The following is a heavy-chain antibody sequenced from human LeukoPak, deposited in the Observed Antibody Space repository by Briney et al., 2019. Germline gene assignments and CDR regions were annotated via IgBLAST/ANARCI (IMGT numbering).Heavy chain of an antibody. CDR2: LYTTGNR. V-gene: IGHV4-4*07. CDR3: ARRPWGGSYYRAFDI. Sequence: SETLSLTCTVSGGSISNYFWSWIRQPAGKGLEWIGRLYTTGNRNYNPSLKSRVTMSVDTSKNQFSLRLNSVTAADTAVYYCARRPWGGSYYRAFDIWGQGTMVTVSS. D-gene: IGHD1-26*01. CDR1: GGSISNYF. J-gene: IGHJ3*02.